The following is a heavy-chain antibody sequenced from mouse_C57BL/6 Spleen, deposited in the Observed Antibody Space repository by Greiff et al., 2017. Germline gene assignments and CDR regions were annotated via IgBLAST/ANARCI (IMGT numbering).Heavy chain of an antibody. J-gene: IGHJ1*03. CDR2: IDPSVSYT. Sequence: QVQLQQPGAELVMPGASVKLSCKASGYTFPSYWMHWVKQRPGQGLEWIGEIDPSVSYTNYNQKFKGKSTLTVDKSSSTAYMQLSSLTSEDSAVFYCARYDYSKRYFDVWGTGTTVTVSS. CDR1: GYTFPSYW. D-gene: IGHD2-5*01. V-gene: IGHV1-69*01. CDR3: ARYDYSKRYFDV.